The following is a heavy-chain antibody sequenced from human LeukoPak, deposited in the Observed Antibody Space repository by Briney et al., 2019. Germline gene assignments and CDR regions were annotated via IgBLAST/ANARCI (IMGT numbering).Heavy chain of an antibody. CDR2: IYYSGST. V-gene: IGHV4-31*03. CDR1: GGSISSGGYY. J-gene: IGHJ4*02. CDR3: ALKGDSGYDLGEFDY. Sequence: SQTLSLTCTVSGGSISSGGYYWSWIRQHPGKGLEWLGYIYYSGSTYYNPSLKSRVTISVDTSKNQFSLKLSSVTAADTAVYYCALKGDSGYDLGEFDYWGQGTLVTVSS. D-gene: IGHD5-12*01.